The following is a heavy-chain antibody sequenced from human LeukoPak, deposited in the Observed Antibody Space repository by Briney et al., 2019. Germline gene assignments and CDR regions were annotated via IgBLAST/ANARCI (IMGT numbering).Heavy chain of an antibody. CDR1: GGSISSSSYY. J-gene: IGHJ4*02. D-gene: IGHD3-22*01. CDR2: IYYSGST. V-gene: IGHV4-39*01. Sequence: PSETLSLTCTVSGGSISSSSYYWGWIRQPPGKGLEWIGSIYYSGSTYYNPSLKSRVTISVDASKNQFSLKLSSVTAADTAVYYCARRPSSGYQDYWGQGTLVTVSS. CDR3: ARRPSSGYQDY.